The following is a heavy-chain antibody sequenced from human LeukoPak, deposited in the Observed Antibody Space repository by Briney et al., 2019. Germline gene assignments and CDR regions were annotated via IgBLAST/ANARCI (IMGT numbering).Heavy chain of an antibody. CDR3: AKEYYYDSSGWSPKRVFDI. CDR1: GFTFSSFA. Sequence: PGGSLRLSCAASGFTFSSFAMHWVRQAPGKGLEWVAVVSYDGTNKNYADAVKGRFTISRDNSKNTLNPQMNSLRPEDTAVYYCAKEYYYDSSGWSPKRVFDIWGQGTMVTVSS. V-gene: IGHV3-30*04. J-gene: IGHJ3*02. CDR2: VSYDGTNK. D-gene: IGHD3-22*01.